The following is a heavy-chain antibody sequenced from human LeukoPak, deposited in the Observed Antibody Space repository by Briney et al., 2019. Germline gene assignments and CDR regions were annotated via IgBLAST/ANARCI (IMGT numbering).Heavy chain of an antibody. J-gene: IGHJ5*02. CDR2: IYYSGST. D-gene: IGHD3-22*01. V-gene: IGHV4-59*01. CDR3: ARGSGYQNNWFDP. CDR1: GGSISFYY. Sequence: SETLSPTCTVSGGSISFYYWSWIRQPPGKGLECIGYIYYSGSTNYHPSLRSRVTISVDTSKNQFSLKLSSVTAADTAVYYCARGSGYQNNWFDPWGQGTLVTVSS.